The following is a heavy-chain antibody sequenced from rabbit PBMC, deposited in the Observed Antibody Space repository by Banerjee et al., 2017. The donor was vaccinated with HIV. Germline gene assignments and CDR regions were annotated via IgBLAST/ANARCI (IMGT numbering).Heavy chain of an antibody. CDR3: ARDYADSYYYFDL. CDR2: IGAGSSGST. D-gene: IGHD4-2*01. V-gene: IGHV1S43*01. Sequence: QEQLEESGGGLVKPGASLTLSCKVSGFTLSQYWICWVRQAPGKGLEWIACIGAGSSGSTYYASWVSGRFTISRSTSLNTVDLKMTSLTAADTATYFCARDYADSYYYFDLWGQATLVTVS. CDR1: GFTLSQYW. J-gene: IGHJ4*01.